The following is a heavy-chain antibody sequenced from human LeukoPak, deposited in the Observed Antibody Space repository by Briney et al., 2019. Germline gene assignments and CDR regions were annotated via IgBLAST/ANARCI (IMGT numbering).Heavy chain of an antibody. D-gene: IGHD2-2*01. Sequence: KASETLSLTCTVSGGSISSYYWSWIRQPPGKGLEWIGYISYSGSTNYNPSLKSRVTISVDMSKNQFSLDLSSVTAADTAVYYCARTSTSFDDWGQGTLATVSS. CDR3: ARTSTSFDD. V-gene: IGHV4-59*01. CDR1: GGSISSYY. J-gene: IGHJ4*02. CDR2: ISYSGST.